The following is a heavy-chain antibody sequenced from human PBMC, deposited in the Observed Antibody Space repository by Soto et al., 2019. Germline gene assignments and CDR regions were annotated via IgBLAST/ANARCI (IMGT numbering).Heavy chain of an antibody. CDR3: ARSFYSSYFNDAFDI. D-gene: IGHD6-6*01. V-gene: IGHV3-30-3*01. CDR1: GFTFSSYA. J-gene: IGHJ3*02. Sequence: GGSLRLSCAASGFTFSSYAMHWVRQAPGKGLEWVAVISYDGSNKYYADSVKGRFTISRDNSKNTLYLQMNSLRAEDTAVYYCARSFYSSYFNDAFDIWGQGTMVTVSS. CDR2: ISYDGSNK.